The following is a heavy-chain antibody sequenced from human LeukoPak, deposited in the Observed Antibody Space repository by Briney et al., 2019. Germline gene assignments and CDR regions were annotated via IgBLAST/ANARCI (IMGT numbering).Heavy chain of an antibody. V-gene: IGHV3-21*01. J-gene: IGHJ4*02. Sequence: GGSLRLSCAASGFTFRSYSMNWVRQAPGKGLERVSAIDPSSTYIYYADSVKGRFTISRDNAENSLYLQMNSLRVEDTAVYYCARAPTVLVGYCSSSSCQADYWGQGTLVTVSS. CDR3: ARAPTVLVGYCSSSSCQADY. CDR2: IDPSSTYI. D-gene: IGHD2-2*01. CDR1: GFTFRSYS.